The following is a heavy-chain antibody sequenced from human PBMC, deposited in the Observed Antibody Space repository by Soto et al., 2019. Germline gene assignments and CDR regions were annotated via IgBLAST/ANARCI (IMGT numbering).Heavy chain of an antibody. CDR1: GYSFTSYW. D-gene: IGHD1-1*01. Sequence: GESLKISCKGSGYSFTSYWIGWVRQMPGKGLEWMGIIYPGDSDTRYSPSFQGQVTISADKSISTAYLQWSSLKASDTAMYYCARFTGIQYYYYGMDVWGQGTTVTVSS. CDR3: ARFTGIQYYYYGMDV. J-gene: IGHJ6*02. CDR2: IYPGDSDT. V-gene: IGHV5-51*01.